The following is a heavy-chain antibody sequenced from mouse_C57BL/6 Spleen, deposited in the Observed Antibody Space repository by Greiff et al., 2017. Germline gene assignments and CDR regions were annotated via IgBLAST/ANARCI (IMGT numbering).Heavy chain of an antibody. CDR1: GYSITSDY. D-gene: IGHD1-1*02. V-gene: IGHV3-8*01. CDR2: ISYSGST. Sequence: EVQRVESGPGLAKPSQTLSLTCSVSGYSITSDYWNWIRKFPGNKLEYMGYISYSGSTYYNPSLNSRISITRDTSKYQNYLQLNSVTTEDKATDYCASLGGYYGYFDVWGTGTTVTVSS. J-gene: IGHJ1*03. CDR3: ASLGGYYGYFDV.